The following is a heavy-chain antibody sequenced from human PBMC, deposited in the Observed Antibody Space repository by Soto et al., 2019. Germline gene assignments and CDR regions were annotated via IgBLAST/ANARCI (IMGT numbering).Heavy chain of an antibody. J-gene: IGHJ6*02. CDR2: IIPIFGTA. Sequence: GASVKVSCKASGGTFSSYAISWVRQAPGQGLEWMGGIIPIFGTANYAQKFQGRVTTTADESTSTAYMGLSSLRSEDTAVYYCARLAIPNIVVVPAAIFDHYYGMDVWGQGTTVTVSS. CDR3: ARLAIPNIVVVPAAIFDHYYGMDV. V-gene: IGHV1-69*13. CDR1: GGTFSSYA. D-gene: IGHD2-2*02.